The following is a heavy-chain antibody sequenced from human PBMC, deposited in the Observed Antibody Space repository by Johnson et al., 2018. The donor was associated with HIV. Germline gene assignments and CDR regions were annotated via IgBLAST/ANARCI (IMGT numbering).Heavy chain of an antibody. D-gene: IGHD1-26*01. CDR2: ISYDGSNV. Sequence: QMLLVESGGGVVQPGRSLRLSCAASGFTFTNYGMHWVRQAPGKGLEWVAVISYDGSNVHYTVSVWGRFTISRDNSKNTLPLQMNSLRAEDTAVYYCAKAPAGGYSGSFSGGFDIWGQGTMVTVSS. CDR1: GFTFTNYG. V-gene: IGHV3-30*18. J-gene: IGHJ3*02. CDR3: AKAPAGGYSGSFSGGFDI.